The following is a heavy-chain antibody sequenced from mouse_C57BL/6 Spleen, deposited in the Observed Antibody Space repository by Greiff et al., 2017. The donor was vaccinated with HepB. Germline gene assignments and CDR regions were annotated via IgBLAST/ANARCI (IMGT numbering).Heavy chain of an antibody. CDR2: IDPSDSYT. J-gene: IGHJ2*01. D-gene: IGHD2-1*01. CDR3: ARSGNSSFDY. V-gene: IGHV1-69*01. Sequence: VQLQQPGAELVMPGASVKLSCKASGYTFTSYWMHWVKQRPGQGLEWIGEIDPSDSYTNYNQKFKGKSTLTVDKSSSTAYMQLSSLTSEDSAVYYGARSGNSSFDYWGQGTTLTVSS. CDR1: GYTFTSYW.